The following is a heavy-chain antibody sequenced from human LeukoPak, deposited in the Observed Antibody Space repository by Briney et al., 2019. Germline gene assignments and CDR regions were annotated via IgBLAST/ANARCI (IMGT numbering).Heavy chain of an antibody. D-gene: IGHD4-23*01. CDR1: GFTFSSYA. V-gene: IGHV3-23*01. CDR2: SGTGGST. Sequence: GGSLRLSCAGSGFTFSSYAMSWVRQAPGKGLEWVSTSGTGGSTYYVDSVKGRFTISRDNSKNTVYLQMNSLRAEDTALYYCAKRGYDYGGPFFDYWGQGTLVTVSS. J-gene: IGHJ4*02. CDR3: AKRGYDYGGPFFDY.